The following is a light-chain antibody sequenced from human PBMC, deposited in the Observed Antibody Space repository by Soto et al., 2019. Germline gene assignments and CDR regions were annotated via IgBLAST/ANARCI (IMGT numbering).Light chain of an antibody. CDR1: QSLTTY. J-gene: IGKJ3*01. CDR2: DES. V-gene: IGKV3-11*01. CDR3: QQRRNCPGT. Sequence: EIVLTQSPATLSLSPGERATLSCRASQSLTTYLAWYQQKPGQAPRLLIYDESHRATGIPARFSGSGAGTDVSLTIISREPEDFAVYYCQQRRNCPGTFGPGTKVDIK.